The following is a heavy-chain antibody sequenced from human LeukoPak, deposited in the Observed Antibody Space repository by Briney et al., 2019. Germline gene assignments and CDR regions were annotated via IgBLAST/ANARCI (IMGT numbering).Heavy chain of an antibody. Sequence: PGGSLRLSCAVSGFTFRSYWMNWVRQAPGKGLEWVAYIRYDGSNKDYADSVKGRLTISRDNSKNTLYLQMNSLRAEDTAVYYCVKDAEDFWSGDYYMDVWGKGTTVTVSS. D-gene: IGHD3-3*01. J-gene: IGHJ6*03. CDR3: VKDAEDFWSGDYYMDV. CDR2: IRYDGSNK. V-gene: IGHV3-30*02. CDR1: GFTFRSYW.